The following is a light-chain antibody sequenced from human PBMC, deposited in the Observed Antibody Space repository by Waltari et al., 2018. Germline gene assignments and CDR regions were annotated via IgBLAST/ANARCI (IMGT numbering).Light chain of an antibody. V-gene: IGLV3-10*01. CDR3: YSSDNSGFYKL. Sequence: SHELTQPPSVSVSPGQTARITCYGDALSRKYAYWYQQKSGQAPVLVIYEDSKRPSGIPERFSGSGSGTMATLTISGAQVDDEADYYCYSSDNSGFYKLFGGGTKLTVL. CDR1: ALSRKY. CDR2: EDS. J-gene: IGLJ2*01.